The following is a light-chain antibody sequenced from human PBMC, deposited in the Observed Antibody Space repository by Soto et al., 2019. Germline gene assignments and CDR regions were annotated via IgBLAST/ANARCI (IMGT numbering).Light chain of an antibody. CDR2: LNTDGSH. V-gene: IGLV4-69*01. J-gene: IGLJ2*01. Sequence: QSVLTQSPSASASLGASVKVTCTLSSGYSGYAIVWHQQQPEKGPRYLMRLNTDGSHNKGDGIPDRFSASSSGAERYLTISSLQSEDEADYYCQTWGSGIVFGGGTKLTVL. CDR3: QTWGSGIV. CDR1: SGYSGYA.